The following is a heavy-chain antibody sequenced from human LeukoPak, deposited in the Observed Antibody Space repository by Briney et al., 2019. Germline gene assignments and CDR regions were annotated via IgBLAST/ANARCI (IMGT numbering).Heavy chain of an antibody. V-gene: IGHV3-74*03. CDR2: INSDGSST. CDR1: GFTFSSYW. D-gene: IGHD1-26*01. Sequence: PGGSLRLSCVASGFTFSSYWMHWVRQAPGKGLVWVSRINSDGSSTKCADSVKGRFTISRDNAKNTLYLQMNSLRSDDTAVYYCARDRGREGAFDIWGQGTMVTVSS. CDR3: ARDRGREGAFDI. J-gene: IGHJ3*02.